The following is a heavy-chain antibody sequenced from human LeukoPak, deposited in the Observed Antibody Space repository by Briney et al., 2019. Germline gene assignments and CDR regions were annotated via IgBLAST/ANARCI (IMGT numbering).Heavy chain of an antibody. CDR1: GFTFSSYW. CDR2: IKQDGSEK. D-gene: IGHD3-16*02. V-gene: IGHV3-7*03. J-gene: IGHJ6*02. Sequence: PGGSLRLSCAASGFTFSSYWMSWVRQAPGKGLEWVANIKQDGSEKYYVDSVKGRFTISRDNAKNSLYLQMNSLRAEDTALSYCAKDRSLRAPDGMDVWGQGTTVTVSS. CDR3: AKDRSLRAPDGMDV.